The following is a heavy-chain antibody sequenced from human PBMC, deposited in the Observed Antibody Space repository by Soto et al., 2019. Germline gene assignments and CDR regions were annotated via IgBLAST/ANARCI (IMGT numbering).Heavy chain of an antibody. D-gene: IGHD3-22*01. CDR3: AGHSSGVPGYYYGMDV. J-gene: IGHJ6*02. CDR2: IIPILDTA. V-gene: IGHV1-69*13. Sequence: ASVKVSCKASGGTFSSYAISWVRQAPGQGLEWMGGIIPILDTADYAQKFQGRVTITADESTNTAYMELSSLRSEDTAVYYCAGHSSGVPGYYYGMDVWGQGTTVTVSS. CDR1: GGTFSSYA.